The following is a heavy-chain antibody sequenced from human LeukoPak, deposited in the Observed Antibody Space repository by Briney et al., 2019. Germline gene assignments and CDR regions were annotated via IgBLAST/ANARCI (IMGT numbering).Heavy chain of an antibody. Sequence: PGRSLRLSCAASGFTFSNSAMNWVRQAPGKGLEWVAVISYDGNNKYYSDSVKGRFTISRDNSKNTLYLQMNSLRAEDTAVYYCAKDTYYRGSGSYFNVDYWGQGTLVTVSS. CDR1: GFTFSNSA. CDR3: AKDTYYRGSGSYFNVDY. CDR2: ISYDGNNK. D-gene: IGHD3-10*01. V-gene: IGHV3-30*18. J-gene: IGHJ4*02.